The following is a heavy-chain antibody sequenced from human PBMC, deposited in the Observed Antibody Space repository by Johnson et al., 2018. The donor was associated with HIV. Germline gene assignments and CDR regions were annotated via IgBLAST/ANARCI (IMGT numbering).Heavy chain of an antibody. D-gene: IGHD3-22*01. V-gene: IGHV3-30*04. CDR2: IWYDGSRK. CDR3: VRDRGTVVIWSDAFDI. J-gene: IGHJ3*02. CDR1: GFTFSNYP. Sequence: QVQLVESGGGVVRPGRSLRLSCAASGFTFSNYPMHWVRQTPGKGLEWVAFIWYDGSRKYYPDSVKGRFTISRVNSKNMLYLQMNSLRVEDTAVYYCVRDRGTVVIWSDAFDIWGQGTMVTVSS.